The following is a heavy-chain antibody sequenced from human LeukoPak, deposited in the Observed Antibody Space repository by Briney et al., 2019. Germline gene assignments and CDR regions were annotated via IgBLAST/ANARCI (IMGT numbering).Heavy chain of an antibody. D-gene: IGHD5-18*01. CDR3: AIRGYSYGYSSY. V-gene: IGHV4-34*01. J-gene: IGHJ4*02. Sequence: SETLSLTCAVYGGSFSGYYWSWIRQPPGKGLEWIGEINHSGSTNYNPSLTSRVPISVDTSMTQFSLKLSSVTAADTAVYYCAIRGYSYGYSSYWGQGTLVTVSS. CDR2: INHSGST. CDR1: GGSFSGYY.